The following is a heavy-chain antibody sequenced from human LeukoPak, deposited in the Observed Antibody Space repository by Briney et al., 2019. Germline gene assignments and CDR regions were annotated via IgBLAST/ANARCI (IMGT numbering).Heavy chain of an antibody. J-gene: IGHJ4*02. D-gene: IGHD3-22*01. CDR3: ARVYYDSSGEHLDY. CDR1: GFTVSSNY. V-gene: IGHV3-53*01. CDR2: IYSGGST. Sequence: PGGSLRLSRAASGFTVSSNYMSWVRQAPGKGLEWVSVIYSGGSTYYADSVKGRFTISRDNSKNTLYLQMNSLRAEDTAVYYCARVYYDSSGEHLDYWGQGTLVTVSS.